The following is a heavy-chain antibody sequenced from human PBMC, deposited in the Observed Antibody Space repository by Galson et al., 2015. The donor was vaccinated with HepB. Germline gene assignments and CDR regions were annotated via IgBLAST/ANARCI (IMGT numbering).Heavy chain of an antibody. D-gene: IGHD6-6*01. CDR3: ARARYSSSAPDY. CDR1: GYTFTNYG. J-gene: IGHJ4*02. CDR2: ISAYNANT. Sequence: SVKVSCKASGYTFTNYGISWVRQAPGQGLEWMGWISAYNANTDYALKLQGRVIITADTSTNTVYMELRSLSSDDTAVYYCARARYSSSAPDYWGQGTLVTVSP. V-gene: IGHV1-18*01.